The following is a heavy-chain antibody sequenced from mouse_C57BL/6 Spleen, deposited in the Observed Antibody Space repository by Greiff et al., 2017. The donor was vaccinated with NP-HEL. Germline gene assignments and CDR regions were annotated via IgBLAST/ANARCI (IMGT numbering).Heavy chain of an antibody. V-gene: IGHV1-72*01. CDR2: IDPNSGGT. Sequence: VQLQHPGAELEKPGASVKLSCKASGYTFTSYWMHWVKQRPGRGLEWIGRIDPNSGGTKYNEKFKSKATLTVDKPSSTAYMQLSSLTSEDSAVYYCARLETAQATNYFDYWGQGTTLTVSS. D-gene: IGHD3-2*02. CDR3: ARLETAQATNYFDY. CDR1: GYTFTSYW. J-gene: IGHJ2*01.